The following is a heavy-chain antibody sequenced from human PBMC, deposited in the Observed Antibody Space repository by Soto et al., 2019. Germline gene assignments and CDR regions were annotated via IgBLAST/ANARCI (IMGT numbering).Heavy chain of an antibody. V-gene: IGHV1-69*13. CDR3: ARGYCSGGSCYPQNPEFDY. CDR2: IIPIFGTA. Sequence: SVKVSCKXSGGTFSSYAISWVRQAPGQGLEWMGGIIPIFGTANYAQKFQGRVTITADESTSTAYMELSSLRSEDTAVYYCARGYCSGGSCYPQNPEFDYWGQGTLVTVSS. D-gene: IGHD2-15*01. J-gene: IGHJ4*02. CDR1: GGTFSSYA.